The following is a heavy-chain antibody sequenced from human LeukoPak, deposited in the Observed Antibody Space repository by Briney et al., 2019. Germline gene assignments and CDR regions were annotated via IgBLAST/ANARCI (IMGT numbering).Heavy chain of an antibody. Sequence: QPGGSLRLSCAASGFTFSSYSMNWVRQAPGKGLEWVSYISSSGTIYYADSVRGRFTISRDNARNSLYLQMNSLRAEDTAVYYCVLVVAKTLFDYWGQGTLVTVSS. CDR2: ISSSGTI. CDR1: GFTFSSYS. J-gene: IGHJ4*02. V-gene: IGHV3-48*01. CDR3: VLVVAKTLFDY. D-gene: IGHD3-22*01.